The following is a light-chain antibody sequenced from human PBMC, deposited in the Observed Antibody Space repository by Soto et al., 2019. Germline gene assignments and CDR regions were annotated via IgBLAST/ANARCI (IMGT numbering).Light chain of an antibody. CDR3: QQYHSYSPYT. V-gene: IGKV1-5*03. CDR2: KAS. J-gene: IGKJ2*01. Sequence: DIQMTQSPSTLSASVGDRVTITCRASQSISSWLAWYQQKPGKAPKLLIYKASSLESGVPSRFSGGGSGTEFTLTISSLQPDDFATDYCQQYHSYSPYTFGQGTKLEIK. CDR1: QSISSW.